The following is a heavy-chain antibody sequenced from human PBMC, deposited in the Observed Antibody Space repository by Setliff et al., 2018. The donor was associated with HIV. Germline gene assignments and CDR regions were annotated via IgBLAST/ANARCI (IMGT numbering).Heavy chain of an antibody. D-gene: IGHD3-16*01. Sequence: ASVKVSCKTSGDSFRSHAISWVRQAPGQGLEWMGGIIPIFPSPKYAQKFQGRVTITADESTNTAYMELSSLRFEDTAVYYCARSRGTWGTSFGYWGRGTLVTVS. V-gene: IGHV1-69*13. CDR2: IIPIFPSP. J-gene: IGHJ4*02. CDR1: GDSFRSHA. CDR3: ARSRGTWGTSFGY.